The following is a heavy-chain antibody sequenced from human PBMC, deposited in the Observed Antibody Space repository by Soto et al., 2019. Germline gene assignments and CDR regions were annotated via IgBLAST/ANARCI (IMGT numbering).Heavy chain of an antibody. D-gene: IGHD1-1*01. CDR1: GFTFSSYG. V-gene: IGHV3-33*01. CDR2: IWYDGSNK. Sequence: GGSLRLSCAASGFTFSSYGMHWVRQAPGKGLEWVAVIWYDGSNKYYADSVKGRFTISRDNSKNTLYLQMNSLRAEDTAVYYCASRPRDGTLVDYWGQGTLVTVSS. J-gene: IGHJ4*02. CDR3: ASRPRDGTLVDY.